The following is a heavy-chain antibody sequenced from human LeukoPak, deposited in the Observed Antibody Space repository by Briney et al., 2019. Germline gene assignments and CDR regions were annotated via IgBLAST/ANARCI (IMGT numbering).Heavy chain of an antibody. CDR3: AKDRRGGSYYAATFDI. J-gene: IGHJ3*02. CDR1: GFTFTSYA. Sequence: GGSLRLSCAASGFTFTSYAMSWVRQAPGKGLEWVSSISDSGDITYYADSVKGRFTISRDNSKNALYVQMNSLRVEDTAVYYCAKDRRGGSYYAATFDIWGQGTMVTVSS. D-gene: IGHD1-26*01. V-gene: IGHV3-23*01. CDR2: ISDSGDIT.